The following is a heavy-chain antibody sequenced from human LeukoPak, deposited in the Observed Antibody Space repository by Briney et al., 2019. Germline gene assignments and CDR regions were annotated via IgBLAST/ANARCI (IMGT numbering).Heavy chain of an antibody. CDR1: GFTFSDYY. V-gene: IGHV3-11*01. CDR3: AGDHHSHYYDSSGYSDY. D-gene: IGHD3-22*01. CDR2: ISSSGSTI. J-gene: IGHJ4*02. Sequence: GGSLRLSCAASGFTFSDYYMSWIRQAPGKGLEWVSYISSSGSTIYYADSVKGRFTISRDNAKNSLYLQMNSLRAEDTAVYYCAGDHHSHYYDSSGYSDYWGQGTLVTVSS.